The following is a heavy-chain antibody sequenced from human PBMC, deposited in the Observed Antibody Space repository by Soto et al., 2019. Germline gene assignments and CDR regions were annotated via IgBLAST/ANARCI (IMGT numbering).Heavy chain of an antibody. CDR2: IDPRDSET. J-gene: IGHJ4*01. Sequence: GESLKISCEGSGCNFTNFWIHWVRQLPGKGLEWMGRIDPRDSETNYSPSFQGHVTISTAKSVTTAYLQWSSLKASDTALYYCARREYSYSRGSFDYWGHGTLVTVSS. CDR3: ARREYSYSRGSFDY. D-gene: IGHD3-22*01. V-gene: IGHV5-10-1*01. CDR1: GCNFTNFW.